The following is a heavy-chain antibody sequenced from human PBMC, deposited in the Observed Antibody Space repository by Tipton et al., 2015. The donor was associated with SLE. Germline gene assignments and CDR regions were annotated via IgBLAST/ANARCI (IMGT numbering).Heavy chain of an antibody. CDR2: INHSGST. V-gene: IGHV4-39*07. Sequence: TLSLTCTVSGGSISSSSYYWGWIRQPPGKGLEWIGEINHSGSTNYNPSLKSRVTISVDTSKNQFSLKLSSVTAADTAVYYCAAYSYGSGSYYKGQFDYWGQGTLVTVSS. CDR1: GGSISSSSYY. J-gene: IGHJ4*02. CDR3: AAYSYGSGSYYKGQFDY. D-gene: IGHD3-10*01.